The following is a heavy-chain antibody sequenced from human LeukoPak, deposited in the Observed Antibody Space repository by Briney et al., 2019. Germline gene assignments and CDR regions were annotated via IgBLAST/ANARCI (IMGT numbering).Heavy chain of an antibody. CDR3: ARDYESGYCSGGSCRNWFDP. Sequence: ASVKVSCKASGGTFSSYAISWVRQATGQGLEWMGGIIPIFGTANYAQKFQGRVTITTDESTSTAYMELSSLRSEDTAVYYCARDYESGYCSGGSCRNWFDPWGQGTLVTVSS. D-gene: IGHD2-15*01. V-gene: IGHV1-69*05. J-gene: IGHJ5*02. CDR2: IIPIFGTA. CDR1: GGTFSSYA.